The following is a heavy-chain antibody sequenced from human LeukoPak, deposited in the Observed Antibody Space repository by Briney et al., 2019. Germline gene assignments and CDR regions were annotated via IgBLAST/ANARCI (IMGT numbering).Heavy chain of an antibody. CDR1: GYSFTNYW. D-gene: IGHD1-26*01. Sequence: GESLKISCKGFGYSFTNYWIGWVRQMPGKGLEWMGIIYPGGSADTRYSPSFQGQVTISVDKSISTACLQWSSLKASDTAMYYCARHDADSGSYQFWGQGTLVTVSS. J-gene: IGHJ4*02. CDR3: ARHDADSGSYQF. CDR2: IYPGGSADT. V-gene: IGHV5-51*01.